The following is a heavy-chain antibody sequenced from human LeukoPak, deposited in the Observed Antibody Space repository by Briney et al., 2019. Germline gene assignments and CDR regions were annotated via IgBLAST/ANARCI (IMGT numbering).Heavy chain of an antibody. Sequence: PGGSLRLSCAASGLTVFSSYMSWVRQAPGKGLEWVSIIYNDGSTYYADSMKGRFTISRDNSKNTLYLQVNSLRAEDTAMYYCARNILFAFDIWGQGTMVTVSS. CDR2: IYNDGST. J-gene: IGHJ3*02. V-gene: IGHV3-53*01. CDR1: GLTVFSSY. CDR3: ARNILFAFDI.